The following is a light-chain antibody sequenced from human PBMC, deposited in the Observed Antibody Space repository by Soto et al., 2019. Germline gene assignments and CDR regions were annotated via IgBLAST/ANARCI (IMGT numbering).Light chain of an antibody. J-gene: IGKJ3*01. V-gene: IGKV1-33*01. CDR2: DAS. CDR3: QQYDNLPPLT. Sequence: DLQMTQSPSSLSASVGDRVTITCQASQDISNYLNWYQQKPGKAPKLLIYDASNLETGVPSRFSGSGSGTDFTFNISSLQPEDIATYYCQQYDNLPPLTFGSGTKVDIK. CDR1: QDISNY.